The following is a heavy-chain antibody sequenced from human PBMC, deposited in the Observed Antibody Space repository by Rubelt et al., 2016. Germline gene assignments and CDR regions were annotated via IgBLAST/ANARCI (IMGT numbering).Heavy chain of an antibody. Sequence: EVQLVDSGGGLVNPGGSLRLSCAASGFTFSSYAMSWVRQAPGKGLEWVSSISSRSTYIFYADSVKGRFTIAMDSSKNTLYLQMNSLRVEDTSVYYCARDIADWGQGTLVTVSS. CDR3: ARDIAD. CDR1: GFTFSSYA. D-gene: IGHD6-13*01. CDR2: ISSRSTYI. V-gene: IGHV3-21*02. J-gene: IGHJ4*02.